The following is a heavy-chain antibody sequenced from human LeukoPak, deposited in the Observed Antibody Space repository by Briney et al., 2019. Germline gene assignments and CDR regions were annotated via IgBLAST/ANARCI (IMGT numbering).Heavy chain of an antibody. Sequence: ASVKLSCKAAGYTFTGYYMHSVRQAPGQGLEWRGWINPKSGGTNYAKKFQDRGTMTRDTSISTANMELSRLRSDETTGYQCATAWPGTRRLAGAGTLTFDYWGQGTLVTVSS. V-gene: IGHV1-2*02. CDR3: ATAWPGTRRLAGAGTLTFDY. CDR2: INPKSGGT. D-gene: IGHD6-13*01. CDR1: GYTFTGYY. J-gene: IGHJ4*02.